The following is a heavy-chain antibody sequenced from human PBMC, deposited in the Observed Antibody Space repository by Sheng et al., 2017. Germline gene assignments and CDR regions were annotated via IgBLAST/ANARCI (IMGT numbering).Heavy chain of an antibody. Sequence: QVQLVQSGAEVKKPGSSVKVSCKASGGTFSSYAISWVRQAPGQGLEWMGGIIPIFGTANYAQKFQGRVTITADESTSTAYMELSSLRSEDTAVYYCASAYYYDSSGYQPRFDYWGQGTLVTVSS. CDR3: ASAYYYDSSGYQPRFDY. CDR2: IIPIFGTA. V-gene: IGHV1-69*01. D-gene: IGHD3-22*01. CDR1: GGTFSSYA. J-gene: IGHJ4*02.